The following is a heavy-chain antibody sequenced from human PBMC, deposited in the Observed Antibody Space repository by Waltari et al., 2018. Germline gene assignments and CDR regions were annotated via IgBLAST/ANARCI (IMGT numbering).Heavy chain of an antibody. D-gene: IGHD3-10*01. CDR1: GGPFSSYA. Sequence: QVQLVQSGAEVKKPGSSVKVSCKASGGPFSSYAISWVRQAPGQGLEWMGGCIPIFGTANSAQKFQGRVTITADESTSTASMELSSLRSEDTAVYYCARDRGYYGSGSYYTDAFDIWGQGTMVTVSS. CDR3: ARDRGYYGSGSYYTDAFDI. CDR2: CIPIFGTA. V-gene: IGHV1-69*13. J-gene: IGHJ3*02.